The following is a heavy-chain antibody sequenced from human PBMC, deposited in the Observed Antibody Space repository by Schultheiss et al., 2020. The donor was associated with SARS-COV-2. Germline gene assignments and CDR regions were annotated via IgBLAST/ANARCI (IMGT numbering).Heavy chain of an antibody. CDR2: INPSGGST. V-gene: IGHV1-46*01. J-gene: IGHJ6*02. Sequence: ASVKVSCKASGYTFTDYYMHWVRQAPGQGLEWMGIINPSGGSTSYAQKFQGRVTMTRDTSTSTVYMELSSLRSEDTAVYYCARDQTMTTVTTRERVARKYGMDVWGQGTTVTVSS. CDR3: ARDQTMTTVTTRERVARKYGMDV. CDR1: GYTFTDYY. D-gene: IGHD4-17*01.